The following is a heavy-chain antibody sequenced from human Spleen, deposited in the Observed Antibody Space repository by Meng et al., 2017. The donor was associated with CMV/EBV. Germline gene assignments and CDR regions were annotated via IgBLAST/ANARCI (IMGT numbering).Heavy chain of an antibody. Sequence: GESLKISCAASGFTFSSYAMSWVRQAPGKGPEWVSAISGSGGSTYYADSVKGRFTISRDNSKNTLYLQMNSLRAEDTAVYYCAKDGTYSSSCFDYWGQGTLVTVSS. CDR3: AKDGTYSSSCFDY. V-gene: IGHV3-23*01. D-gene: IGHD6-13*01. CDR1: GFTFSSYA. CDR2: ISGSGGST. J-gene: IGHJ4*03.